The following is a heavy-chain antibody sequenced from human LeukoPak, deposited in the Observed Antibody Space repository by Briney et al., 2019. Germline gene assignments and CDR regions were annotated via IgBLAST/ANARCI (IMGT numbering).Heavy chain of an antibody. CDR2: FDPEDGET. CDR1: GYTLTELS. CDR3: ATALYGPGSYDY. J-gene: IGHJ4*02. V-gene: IGHV1-24*01. D-gene: IGHD3-10*01. Sequence: AASVKVSCKVSGYTLTELSMHWVRQAPGKGLEWMGGFDPEDGETIYAQKFQGRVTMTEDTSTDTAYMELSSLRSEDTAVYYCATALYGPGSYDYWGQGTLVTVSS.